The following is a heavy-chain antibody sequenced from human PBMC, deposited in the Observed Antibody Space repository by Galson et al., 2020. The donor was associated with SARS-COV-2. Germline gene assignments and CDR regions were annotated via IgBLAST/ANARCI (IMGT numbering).Heavy chain of an antibody. CDR2: INPANGNA. CDR3: ARSTEHIVPDY. D-gene: IGHD2-21*01. Sequence: GESLKISCKASGYTLTNYGMNWVRQAPGQRLEWMGWINPANGNARYSQKFQDRVSFTRDTSASTAYMELSSLRSEDTAVYYCARSTEHIVPDYWGQGTLVGVSS. J-gene: IGHJ4*02. V-gene: IGHV1-3*01. CDR1: GYTLTNYG.